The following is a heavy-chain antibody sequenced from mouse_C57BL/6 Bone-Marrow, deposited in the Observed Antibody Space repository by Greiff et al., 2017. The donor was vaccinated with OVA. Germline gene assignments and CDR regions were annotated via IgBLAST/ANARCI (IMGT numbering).Heavy chain of an antibody. CDR1: GFTFSDYY. Sequence: DVMLVESGGGLVQPGGSLKLSCAASGFTFSDYYMYWVRQTPEKRLEWVAYISNGGGSTYYPDTVKGRFTISRDNAKNTLYLQMSRLKSEDTAMYYCARPTTVVAPYAMDYWGQGTSVTVSS. V-gene: IGHV5-12*01. D-gene: IGHD1-1*01. J-gene: IGHJ4*01. CDR3: ARPTTVVAPYAMDY. CDR2: ISNGGGST.